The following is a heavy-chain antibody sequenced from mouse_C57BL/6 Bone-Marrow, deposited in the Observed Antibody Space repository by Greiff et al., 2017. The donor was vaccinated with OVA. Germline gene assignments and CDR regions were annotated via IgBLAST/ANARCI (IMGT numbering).Heavy chain of an antibody. V-gene: IGHV5-12*01. CDR2: LSNGGGST. Sequence: EVKLMESGGGLVQPGGSLKLSCAASGFTFSDYYMYWVRQTPEKRLEWVAYLSNGGGSTYYPETVKGRFTISRDNAKNTLYLQMSRLKSEDTAMYYCARENYYGSSYDYYAMDYWGQGTSVTVSS. CDR1: GFTFSDYY. CDR3: ARENYYGSSYDYYAMDY. J-gene: IGHJ4*01. D-gene: IGHD1-1*01.